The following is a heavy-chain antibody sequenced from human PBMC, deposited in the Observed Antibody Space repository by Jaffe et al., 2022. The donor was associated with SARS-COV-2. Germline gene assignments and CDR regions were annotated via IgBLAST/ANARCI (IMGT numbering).Heavy chain of an antibody. CDR2: IYYSGST. J-gene: IGHJ4*02. D-gene: IGHD5-18*01. Sequence: QVQLQESGPGLVKPSETLSLTCTVSGGSISSYYWSWIRQPPGKGLEWIGYIYYSGSTNYNPSLKSRVTISVDTSKNQFSLKLSSVTAADTAVYYCARYVDTAMVQRPYFDYWGQGTLVTVSS. CDR1: GGSISSYY. CDR3: ARYVDTAMVQRPYFDY. V-gene: IGHV4-59*08.